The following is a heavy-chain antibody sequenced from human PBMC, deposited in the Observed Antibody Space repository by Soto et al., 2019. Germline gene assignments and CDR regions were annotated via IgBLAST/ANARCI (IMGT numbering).Heavy chain of an antibody. CDR3: ARVGVNWNVAEDYYGMDV. J-gene: IGHJ6*02. CDR1: GDSVSSNSAA. CDR2: TYYRSKWYN. D-gene: IGHD1-1*01. V-gene: IGHV6-1*01. Sequence: SQTLSLTCAISGDSVSSNSAAWNWIRQSPSRGLEWLGRTYYRSKWYNDYAVSVKSRITINPDTSKNQFSLQLNSVTPEDTAVYYCARVGVNWNVAEDYYGMDVWGQGTTVTVAS.